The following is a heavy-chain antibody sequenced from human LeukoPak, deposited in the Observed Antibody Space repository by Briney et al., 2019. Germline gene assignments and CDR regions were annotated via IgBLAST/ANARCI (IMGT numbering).Heavy chain of an antibody. CDR3: ARGRRDGYNKIMPFDY. CDR1: GGSISSSSYY. Sequence: SETLPLTCTVSGGSISSSSYYWGWIRQPPGKGLEWIGSIYYSGSTYYNPSLKSRVTISVDTSKNQFSLKLSSVTAADTAVYYCARGRRDGYNKIMPFDYWGQGTLVTVSS. V-gene: IGHV4-39*01. CDR2: IYYSGST. D-gene: IGHD5-24*01. J-gene: IGHJ4*02.